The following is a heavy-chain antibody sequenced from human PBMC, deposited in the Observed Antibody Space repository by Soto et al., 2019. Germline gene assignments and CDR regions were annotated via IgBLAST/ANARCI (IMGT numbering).Heavy chain of an antibody. CDR1: GYTFTSYA. V-gene: IGHV1-3*01. J-gene: IGHJ6*02. CDR3: ARDYGSGWFYGMDV. CDR2: INAGNGNT. Sequence: GPSVKVSCKASGYTFTSYAMHWVRQAPGQRLEWMGWINAGNGNTKYSQKFQGRVTITRDTSASTAYMELSSLRSEDTAVYYCARDYGSGWFYGMDVWGQGTTVTVSS. D-gene: IGHD6-19*01.